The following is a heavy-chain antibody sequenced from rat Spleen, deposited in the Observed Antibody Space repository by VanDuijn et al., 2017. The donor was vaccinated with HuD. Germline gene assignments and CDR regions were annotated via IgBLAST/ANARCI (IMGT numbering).Heavy chain of an antibody. D-gene: IGHD1-7*01. CDR3: AWGWFAY. Sequence: QVQLKESGPGLVQPSQTLSLTCTVSGFSLTSNGVSWVRQPPGKGLEWIAAISSGGSPYYNAALKSRLSISTDTSKSQVVLKMNSLQTEDTAMYFCAWGWFAYWGQGTLVTVSS. V-gene: IGHV2S12*01. CDR2: ISSGGSP. J-gene: IGHJ3*01. CDR1: GFSLTSNG.